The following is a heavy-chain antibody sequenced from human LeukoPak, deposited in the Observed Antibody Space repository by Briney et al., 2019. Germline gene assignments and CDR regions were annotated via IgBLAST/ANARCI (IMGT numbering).Heavy chain of an antibody. D-gene: IGHD3-22*01. CDR1: GGSFSDYS. CDR3: AREGSSAYAWFDP. CDR2: INYSGGT. V-gene: IGHV4-34*01. J-gene: IGHJ5*02. Sequence: SETLSLTCAVYGGSFSDYSWTWIRQPPGKGLQWIGEINYSGGTNHNPSLMSRVIMSVDTSKNQFSLKLSSVTAADTAVYYCAREGSSAYAWFDPWGQGTLVTVSS.